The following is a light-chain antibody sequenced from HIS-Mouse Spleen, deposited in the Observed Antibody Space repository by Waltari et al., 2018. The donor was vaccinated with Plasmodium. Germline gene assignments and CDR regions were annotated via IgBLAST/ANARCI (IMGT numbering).Light chain of an antibody. CDR1: KLGDKY. CDR3: QAWDSSTVV. Sequence: SSDLPQPPSVSVSPGQTASITCSGDKLGDKYACWYQQKPGQSPVMVIYQDSKRPSGIPERFSGSNSGNTATVTISGTQAMDEDDYYCQAWDSSTVVFGGGTQLTGL. CDR2: QDS. J-gene: IGLJ2*01. V-gene: IGLV3-1*01.